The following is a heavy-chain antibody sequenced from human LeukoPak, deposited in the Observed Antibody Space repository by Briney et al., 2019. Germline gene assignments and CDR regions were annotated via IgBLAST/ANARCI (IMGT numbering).Heavy chain of an antibody. V-gene: IGHV3-23*01. D-gene: IGHD6-13*01. CDR2: ISGSGGST. J-gene: IGHJ2*01. CDR3: AKGGSSWYGWYFDL. CDR1: GFTFGSYA. Sequence: GRSLRLSCAASGFTFGSYAMSCVRQAPGKGVEWVSGISGSGGSTYYADSVKGRFTISRDNSKNTLYLQMNSLRAEDTAVYYCAKGGSSWYGWYFDLWGRGTLVTVSS.